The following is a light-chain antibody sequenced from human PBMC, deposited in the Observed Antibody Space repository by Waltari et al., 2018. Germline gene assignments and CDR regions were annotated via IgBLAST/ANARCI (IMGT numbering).Light chain of an antibody. CDR1: SSNIGSYNF. CDR3: CSYAGSNSWV. CDR2: EVY. V-gene: IGLV2-23*02. J-gene: IGLJ3*02. Sequence: QSALIQPASVSGSPGQSTTISCTGTSSNIGSYNFVSWYQQHPGKAPKVMIYEVYKRPAGVSMSCSGSKSGSAASLTISGLQAEDETDYYCCSYAGSNSWVFGGGTKVTVL.